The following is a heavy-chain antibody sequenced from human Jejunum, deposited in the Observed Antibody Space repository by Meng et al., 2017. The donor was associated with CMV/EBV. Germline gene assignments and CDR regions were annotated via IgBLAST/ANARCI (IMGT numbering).Heavy chain of an antibody. CDR3: AREGYSGSGTYRQLWVYFDS. D-gene: IGHD3-10*01. Sequence: TTNSVTWVRQAPGRGLECVSTIFSGGTTYYADSVKGRFTISRDSSKNTVYLQMNSLRAEDTAVYYCAREGYSGSGTYRQLWVYFDSWGQGTLVTVSS. CDR1: TTNS. V-gene: IGHV3-53*01. CDR2: IFSGGTT. J-gene: IGHJ4*02.